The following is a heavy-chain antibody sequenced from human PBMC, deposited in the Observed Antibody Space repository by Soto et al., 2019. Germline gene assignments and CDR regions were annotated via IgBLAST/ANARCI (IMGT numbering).Heavy chain of an antibody. Sequence: QLQLQESGPGLVKPSETLSLTCTVSGGSISSSSYYWGWIRQPPGKGLEWIGSIYYSGSTYYNPSRQSRVTLSVDTSKNQFSLKLTSVTAADTAVYYCASPKIAFYNWFDPWGQGTLVTVSS. V-gene: IGHV4-39*01. CDR3: ASPKIAFYNWFDP. CDR2: IYYSGST. J-gene: IGHJ5*02. D-gene: IGHD3-3*02. CDR1: GGSISSSSYY.